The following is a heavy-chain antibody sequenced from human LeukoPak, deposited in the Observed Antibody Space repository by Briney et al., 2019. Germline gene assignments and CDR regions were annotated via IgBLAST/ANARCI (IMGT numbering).Heavy chain of an antibody. CDR2: IGAGGDT. V-gene: IGHV3-13*01. J-gene: IGHJ2*01. CDR1: GFTFSNYD. D-gene: IGHD3-10*01. CDR3: AKDRTRSGSYYNVGWYFDL. Sequence: GGSLRLSCVSSGFTFSNYDMHWVRQAPGKGLEWVSGIGAGGDTHYPGSVKGRFTISRDNSKNTLYLQMNSLRAEDTAVYYCAKDRTRSGSYYNVGWYFDLWGRGTLVTVSS.